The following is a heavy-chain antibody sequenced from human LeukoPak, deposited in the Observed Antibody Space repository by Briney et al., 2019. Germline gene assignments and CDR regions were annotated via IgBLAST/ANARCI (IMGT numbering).Heavy chain of an antibody. CDR3: VRDAQRGFDYSNSLKY. D-gene: IGHD4-11*01. V-gene: IGHV3-33*08. Sequence: GGSLRLSCAASGFTFSSYTMNWVRQAPGKGLEWVAVIWSDGSNRFYAGSVKGRFTISRDNSQRTLFLQMNSLRVDDTAMYYCVRDAQRGFDYSNSLKYWGHGTLVTVSS. CDR2: IWSDGSNR. J-gene: IGHJ4*01. CDR1: GFTFSSYT.